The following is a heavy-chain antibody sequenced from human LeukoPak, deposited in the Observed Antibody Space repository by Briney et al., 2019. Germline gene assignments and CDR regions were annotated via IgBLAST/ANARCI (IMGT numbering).Heavy chain of an antibody. J-gene: IGHJ4*02. V-gene: IGHV3-21*04. Sequence: IPGGSLRLSCAASGFTFSSYSMNWVRQAPGKGLEWVSSISSSSSYIYYADSVRGRFTISRDNSKNTLYLQMNSLRAEDAAVYFCAKAPVTSCRGAYCYPFDSWGQGTLVTVSS. D-gene: IGHD2-21*01. CDR2: ISSSSSYI. CDR3: AKAPVTSCRGAYCYPFDS. CDR1: GFTFSSYS.